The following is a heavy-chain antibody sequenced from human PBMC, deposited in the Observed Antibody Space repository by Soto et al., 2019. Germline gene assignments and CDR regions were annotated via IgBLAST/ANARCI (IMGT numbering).Heavy chain of an antibody. Sequence: QVQLVQSGAEVKKPGASVKVSCKASGYTFTSYAMHWVRQAPGQRLEWMGWFNAGNGNTKYSQKFQGRVTITRDTSASTAYMELSSLRSEDTAVYYCAIWGGHPLFDYWGQGTLVTVSS. CDR1: GYTFTSYA. V-gene: IGHV1-3*01. CDR2: FNAGNGNT. J-gene: IGHJ4*02. D-gene: IGHD3-3*01. CDR3: AIWGGHPLFDY.